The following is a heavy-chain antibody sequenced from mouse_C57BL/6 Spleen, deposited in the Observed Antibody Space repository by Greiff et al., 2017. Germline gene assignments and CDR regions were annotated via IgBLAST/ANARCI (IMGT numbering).Heavy chain of an antibody. CDR1: GYAFSSYW. Sequence: VKLVESGAELVKPGASVKISCKASGYAFSSYWLNWVKQRPGTGLEWIGQIYPGDGDTNYNGKFKGKATLTADKSSSTAYMQLSSLTSEDSAVYFCARENYAPFAYWGQGTLVTVSA. J-gene: IGHJ3*01. D-gene: IGHD1-1*02. V-gene: IGHV1-80*01. CDR2: IYPGDGDT. CDR3: ARENYAPFAY.